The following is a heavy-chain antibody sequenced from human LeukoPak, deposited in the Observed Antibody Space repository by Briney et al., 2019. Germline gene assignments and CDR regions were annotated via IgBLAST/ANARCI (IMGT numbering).Heavy chain of an antibody. CDR1: GSTLSDLS. V-gene: IGHV1-24*01. D-gene: IGHD2-21*02. CDR2: SDPEAGET. J-gene: IGHJ2*01. CDR3: VTDRARLFWYFDL. Sequence: GASVKVSCKVSGSTLSDLSIHWVRQAPGKGLEYVGGSDPEAGETFHAQNFQGRVTMTEDTSIDTAYMELSSLRSEDTAVYYCVTDRARLFWYFDLWGRGTLVTVSS.